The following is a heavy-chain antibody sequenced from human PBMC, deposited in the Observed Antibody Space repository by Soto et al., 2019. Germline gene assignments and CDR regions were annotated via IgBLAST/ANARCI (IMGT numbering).Heavy chain of an antibody. Sequence: GASVKVSCKASGGTFSSYAISWVRQAPGQGLEWMGGIIPIFGTANYAQKFQGRVTITADESTSTAYMEPSSLRSEDTAVYYCARVAAAAGTSYYYYGMDIWGQGTTVTVSS. CDR3: ARVAAAAGTSYYYYGMDI. CDR1: GGTFSSYA. V-gene: IGHV1-69*13. CDR2: IIPIFGTA. D-gene: IGHD6-13*01. J-gene: IGHJ6*02.